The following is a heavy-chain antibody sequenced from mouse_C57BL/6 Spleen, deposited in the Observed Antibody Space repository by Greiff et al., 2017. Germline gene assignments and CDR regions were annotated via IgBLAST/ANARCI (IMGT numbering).Heavy chain of an antibody. Sequence: EVHLVESGGGLVKPGGSLKLSCAASGFTFSSYAMSWVRQTPEKRLEWVATISDGGSYTYYPDNVKGRFTISRDNAKNNLYLQMSHLKSEDTAMYYCARGGITTVVDGDYYAMDYWGQGTSVTVSS. CDR2: ISDGGSYT. CDR1: GFTFSSYA. D-gene: IGHD1-1*01. CDR3: ARGGITTVVDGDYYAMDY. J-gene: IGHJ4*01. V-gene: IGHV5-4*01.